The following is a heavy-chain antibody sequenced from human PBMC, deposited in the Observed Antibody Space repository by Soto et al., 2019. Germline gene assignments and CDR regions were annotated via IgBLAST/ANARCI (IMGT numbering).Heavy chain of an antibody. J-gene: IGHJ4*02. CDR1: GFTSSNYW. CDR2: INQDGSEK. Sequence: EVQLVESGGGLVQPGGSLRLSCAASGFTSSNYWMSWVRQAPGKGLEWVANINQDGSEKYYADSVKGRFTISRDNAKNSLYLQMNSLRAEDTALYYCATSWDYWGQGTLVTVSS. CDR3: ATSWDY. V-gene: IGHV3-7*03.